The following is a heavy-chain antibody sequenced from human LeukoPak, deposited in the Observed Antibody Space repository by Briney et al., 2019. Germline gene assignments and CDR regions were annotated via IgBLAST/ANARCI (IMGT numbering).Heavy chain of an antibody. CDR1: GFTFSSYE. CDR3: AKAGAVVVVAAKFFDY. D-gene: IGHD2-15*01. Sequence: GGSLRLSCAASGFTFSSYEMNWVRQAPGKGLEWVSYISSTGTTIYYADSVKGRFTISRDNAKNSLYLQMNSLRAEDTAVYYCAKAGAVVVVAAKFFDYWGQGTLVTVSS. CDR2: ISSTGTTI. V-gene: IGHV3-48*03. J-gene: IGHJ4*02.